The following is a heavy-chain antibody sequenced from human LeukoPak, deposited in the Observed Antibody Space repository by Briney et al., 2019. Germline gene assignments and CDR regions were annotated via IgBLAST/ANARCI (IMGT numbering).Heavy chain of an antibody. D-gene: IGHD2-15*01. J-gene: IGHJ1*01. CDR1: GYTFTGYY. CDR3: ARGRRYCSGGSCPEYFQH. V-gene: IGHV1-2*02. CDR2: INPNSGGT. Sequence: ASVKVSCKASGYTFTGYYMHWVRQAPGQGRAWMGWINPNSGGTNYAQKFQGRVTMTRDTSISTAYMELSRLRSDDTAVYYCARGRRYCSGGSCPEYFQHWGQGTLVTVSS.